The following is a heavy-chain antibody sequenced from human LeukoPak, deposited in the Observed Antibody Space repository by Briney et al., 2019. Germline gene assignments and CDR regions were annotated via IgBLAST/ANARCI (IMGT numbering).Heavy chain of an antibody. D-gene: IGHD3-16*01. Sequence: TETLSLTCAVYGVSFSGYYWSWTRQPPGKGLEWIGEINHSGFINYNPSLKSRVTISVDPSKNQFSLRLSSVTAADTAVYYCARHLERMGEFNDYWGQGTLVTVSS. CDR3: ARHLERMGEFNDY. V-gene: IGHV4-34*01. J-gene: IGHJ4*02. CDR2: INHSGFI. CDR1: GVSFSGYY.